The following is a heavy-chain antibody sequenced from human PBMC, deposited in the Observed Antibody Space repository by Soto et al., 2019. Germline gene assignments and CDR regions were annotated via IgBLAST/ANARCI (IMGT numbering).Heavy chain of an antibody. V-gene: IGHV1-46*03. D-gene: IGHD3-3*01. CDR3: AREVRNYDFWSGSFDY. J-gene: IGHJ4*02. Sequence: QVQLVQSGAEVKKPGASVKVSCKASGYTFTSYYMHWVRQAPGQGLEWMGIINPSGGSTSYAQKFQGRVTMTRDTSTSTVYMELSSLRSEDTAVYYCAREVRNYDFWSGSFDYWGQGTLVTFSS. CDR1: GYTFTSYY. CDR2: INPSGGST.